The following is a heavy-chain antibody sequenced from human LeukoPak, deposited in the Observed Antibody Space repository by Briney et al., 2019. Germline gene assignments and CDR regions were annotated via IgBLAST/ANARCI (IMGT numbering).Heavy chain of an antibody. Sequence: ASVKVSCKAPGGTFSSYAISWVRQAPGQGLEWMGGIIPIFGTANYAQKFQGRVTITADESTSTAYMELSSLRSEDTAVYYCARGALAYCGGDCPFDIWGQGTMVTVSS. CDR2: IIPIFGTA. CDR1: GGTFSSYA. D-gene: IGHD2-21*02. CDR3: ARGALAYCGGDCPFDI. J-gene: IGHJ3*02. V-gene: IGHV1-69*13.